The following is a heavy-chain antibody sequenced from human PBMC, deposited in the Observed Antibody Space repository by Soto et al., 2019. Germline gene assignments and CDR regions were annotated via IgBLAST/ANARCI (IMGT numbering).Heavy chain of an antibody. V-gene: IGHV3-23*01. CDR3: TKDPSTGYADS. Sequence: GGSLRVSCVSSGFLINNFALNWVRQAPGKGLEWVSTLSKDGKNTHYSDSVRGRFTISRDDSENTLFLQMNRLSPEDAAVYYCTKDPSTGYADSWGQGTLVTVSS. CDR2: LSKDGKNT. CDR1: GFLINNFA. D-gene: IGHD3-9*01. J-gene: IGHJ4*02.